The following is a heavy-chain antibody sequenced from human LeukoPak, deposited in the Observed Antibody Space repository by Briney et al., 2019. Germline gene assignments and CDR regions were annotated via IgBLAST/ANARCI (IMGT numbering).Heavy chain of an antibody. CDR2: ISGDGGST. V-gene: IGHV3-43*02. CDR3: AKDISGYSGYDRYYYYYGMDV. CDR1: GFTFDDYA. D-gene: IGHD5-12*01. Sequence: GGSLRLSCAASGFTFDDYAMHWVRQAPGKGLEWVSLISGDGGSTYYADSVKGRFTISRDNSKNSLYLQMNSLRTEDTALYYCAKDISGYSGYDRYYYYYGMDVWGQGTTVTVSS. J-gene: IGHJ6*02.